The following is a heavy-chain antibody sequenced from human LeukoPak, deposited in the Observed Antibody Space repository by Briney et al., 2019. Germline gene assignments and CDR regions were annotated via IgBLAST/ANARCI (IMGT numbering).Heavy chain of an antibody. J-gene: IGHJ4*02. D-gene: IGHD3-22*01. CDR3: ARGRRYYYDSSGYYFDY. V-gene: IGHV4-34*01. Sequence: SETLSLTCAVFGGSFSGYYWSWIRQPPGKGLEWIGEINHSGSTNYNPSLKSRVTISVDTSKNQFSLKLSSVTAADTAVYYCARGRRYYYDSSGYYFDYWGQGTLVTVSS. CDR2: INHSGST. CDR1: GGSFSGYY.